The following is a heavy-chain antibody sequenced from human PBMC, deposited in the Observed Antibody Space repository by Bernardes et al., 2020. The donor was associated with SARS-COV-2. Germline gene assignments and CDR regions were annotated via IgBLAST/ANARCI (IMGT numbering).Heavy chain of an antibody. CDR3: AREMGDPGPLDY. J-gene: IGHJ4*02. Sequence: WETLRLSCAASGFTFSSDCLHWVRKGPGKGLEWVAVISYDGSNKYYAASVKRRFTISRDNAKNSLYLQMNSLTAEESAVYSCAREMGDPGPLDYWGQGTLVTVSS. V-gene: IGHV3-30*03. D-gene: IGHD2-8*01. CDR2: ISYDGSNK. CDR1: GFTFSSDC.